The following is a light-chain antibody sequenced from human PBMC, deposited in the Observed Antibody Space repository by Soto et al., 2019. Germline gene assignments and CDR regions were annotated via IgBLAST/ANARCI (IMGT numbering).Light chain of an antibody. V-gene: IGKV3-15*01. CDR3: QQYNSLSPMIT. CDR1: QSVSSN. J-gene: IGKJ2*01. Sequence: EIVMTQSPATLSVSPGERATLSCRASQSVSSNLAWYQQKPGQAPRLLIYGASTRATGIPARFSGSGSGTEFTLTISSLQSEDFVVYYCQQYNSLSPMITFGQGNKLEIK. CDR2: GAS.